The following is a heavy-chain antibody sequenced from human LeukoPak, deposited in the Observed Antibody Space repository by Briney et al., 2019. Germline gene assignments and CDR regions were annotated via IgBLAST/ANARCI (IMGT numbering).Heavy chain of an antibody. Sequence: GGSLRLSCAAPGFTVSSNYMSWVRQAPGKGLEWVSVIYSGGSTYYADSVKGRFTISRDNSKNTLYLQMNSLRAEDTAVYYCARGHSYLEGFDYWGQGTLVTVSS. J-gene: IGHJ4*02. CDR3: ARGHSYLEGFDY. D-gene: IGHD1-26*01. CDR2: IYSGGST. CDR1: GFTVSSNY. V-gene: IGHV3-53*01.